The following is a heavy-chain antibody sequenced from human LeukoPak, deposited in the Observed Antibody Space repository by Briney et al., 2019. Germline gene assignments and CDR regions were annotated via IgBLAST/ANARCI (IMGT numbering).Heavy chain of an antibody. CDR1: GGSFSSYA. J-gene: IGHJ4*02. CDR3: ASARGYSYGLSLDY. V-gene: IGHV1-69*05. Sequence: ASVTVSFKASGGSFSSYAISWVRQGPGQGLEWMGVIIPIFGTANYAQKFQGRVTITTDESTSTAYMELSSLRSDDTAVYYCASARGYSYGLSLDYWGQGTLVTVSS. CDR2: IIPIFGTA. D-gene: IGHD5-18*01.